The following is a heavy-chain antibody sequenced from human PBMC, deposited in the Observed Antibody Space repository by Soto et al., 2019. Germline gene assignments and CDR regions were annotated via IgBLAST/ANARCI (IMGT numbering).Heavy chain of an antibody. D-gene: IGHD3-3*01. Sequence: PGGSLRLSCTVSGSTFSGYAMSWVRQAPGKGLESVSVISGSGGRTYYADSVKGRFTISRDNSENTLSLQMNSLRAEDSAVYYCAKQNMICGVAVDFDYYGMDVWGQGTTVTVSS. CDR3: AKQNMICGVAVDFDYYGMDV. CDR2: ISGSGGRT. J-gene: IGHJ6*02. V-gene: IGHV3-23*01. CDR1: GSTFSGYA.